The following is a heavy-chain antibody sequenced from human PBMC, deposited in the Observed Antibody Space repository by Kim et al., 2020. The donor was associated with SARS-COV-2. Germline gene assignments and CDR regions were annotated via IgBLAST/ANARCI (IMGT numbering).Heavy chain of an antibody. D-gene: IGHD3-10*01. CDR2: ISTGSTTI. V-gene: IGHV3-48*01. CDR3: TREGFGGISFDI. Sequence: GGSLRLSCTGSGFTFSNYVMQWVRQAPGKGLEWVSYISTGSTTIYYAASVKGRFTISRDDAKKTLYLQMNSLAAEDTAVYFCTREGFGGISFDIWCEGTTVTVLS. CDR1: GFTFSNYV. J-gene: IGHJ3*02.